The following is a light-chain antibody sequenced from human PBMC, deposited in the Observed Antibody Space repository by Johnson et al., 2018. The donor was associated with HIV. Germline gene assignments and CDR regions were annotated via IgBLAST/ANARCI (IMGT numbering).Light chain of an antibody. CDR1: SSNIGNNY. CDR3: GTWDSGLSGGLYL. CDR2: DNK. V-gene: IGLV1-51*01. Sequence: SVLTQPPSVSAAPGQNVTISCSGNSSNIGNNYVSWYQHFPGTAPKPLIYDNKKRPPGISDRFSGSTSGTSATLGITGLQTGDEADYYCGTWDSGLSGGLYLFGPGTKVTVL. J-gene: IGLJ1*01.